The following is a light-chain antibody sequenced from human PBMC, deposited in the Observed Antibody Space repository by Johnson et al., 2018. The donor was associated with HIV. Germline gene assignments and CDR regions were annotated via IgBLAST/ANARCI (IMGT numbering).Light chain of an antibody. J-gene: IGLJ1*01. V-gene: IGLV1-40*01. Sequence: QPVLTQPPSVSGAPGQRVTISCTGSSSNIGAGYDVHWYQQFPGTAPKLLIYGNDNRPSGVPERFSGSKSGTSASLAITGLQAEDEADYYCGTWDSSLSAWVFGTGTNVTVL. CDR2: GND. CDR3: GTWDSSLSAWV. CDR1: SSNIGAGYD.